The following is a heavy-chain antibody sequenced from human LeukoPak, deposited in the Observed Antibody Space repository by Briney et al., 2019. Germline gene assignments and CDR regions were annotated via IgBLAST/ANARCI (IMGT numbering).Heavy chain of an antibody. D-gene: IGHD3-16*01. CDR1: GGSISSGSYY. J-gene: IGHJ3*02. CDR3: ARVWGSPPADAFDI. V-gene: IGHV4-61*02. Sequence: PSETLSLTCTVSGGSISSGSYYWSWIRQPAGKGLEWIGRIYTSGSTNYNPSLKSRVTISVDTSKNQFSLKLSSVTAADTAVYYCARVWGSPPADAFDIWGQGTMVTVSS. CDR2: IYTSGST.